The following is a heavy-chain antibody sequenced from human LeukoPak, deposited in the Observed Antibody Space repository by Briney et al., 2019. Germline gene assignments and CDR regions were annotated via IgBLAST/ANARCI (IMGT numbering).Heavy chain of an antibody. J-gene: IGHJ4*02. CDR3: ARGQPIWPVHYFDY. Sequence: PSETLSLTCAVYGGSFSGYYWSWIRQPPGKGLEWIGEINHSGSTNYNPSLKSRVTISVDTSKNQFSLKLSSVTAADTAVYYCARGQPIWPVHYFDYWGQGTLVTVSS. CDR2: INHSGST. V-gene: IGHV4-34*01. CDR1: GGSFSGYY. D-gene: IGHD2-21*01.